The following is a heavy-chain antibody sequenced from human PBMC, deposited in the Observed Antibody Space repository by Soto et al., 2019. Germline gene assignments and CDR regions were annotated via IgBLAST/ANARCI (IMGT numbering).Heavy chain of an antibody. V-gene: IGHV4-30-2*05. Sequence: PSETLSLTCAVSGGSISSGGYSWSWIRQPPGKGLEWIGYIYYSGSTYYNPSLKSRVTISVDTSKNQFSLKLSSVTAADTAVYYCARTKVVGGPFDNWGQGTLVTVS. CDR3: ARTKVVGGPFDN. D-gene: IGHD2-15*01. CDR2: IYYSGST. J-gene: IGHJ4*02. CDR1: GGSISSGGYS.